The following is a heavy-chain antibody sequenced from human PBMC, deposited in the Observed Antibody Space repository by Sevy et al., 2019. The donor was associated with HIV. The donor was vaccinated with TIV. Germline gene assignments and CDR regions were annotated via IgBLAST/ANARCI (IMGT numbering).Heavy chain of an antibody. CDR2: ISYDGSNK. CDR1: GFTFSSYA. D-gene: IGHD3-10*01. J-gene: IGHJ4*02. Sequence: GGSLRLSCAASGFTFSSYAMHWVRQAPGKGLEWVAVISYDGSNKYYADSVKGRFTISRDNSKNTLYLQMNSLRAEDTAGYYCAREESITMVRGGGYYFDYWGQGTLVTVSS. CDR3: AREESITMVRGGGYYFDY. V-gene: IGHV3-30-3*01.